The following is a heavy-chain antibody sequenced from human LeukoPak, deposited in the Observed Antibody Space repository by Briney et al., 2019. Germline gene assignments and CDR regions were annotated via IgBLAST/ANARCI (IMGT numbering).Heavy chain of an antibody. CDR1: GGSFSGYY. CDR2: INHSGST. Sequence: SETLSLTCAVYGGSFSGYYWSWIRQPPGKGLEWIGEINHSGSTNYNPSLKSRVTISVDTSKNQFSLKLSSVTAANMAVYYCARVKSYYYYYMDVWGKGTTVTVSS. CDR3: ARVKSYYYYYMDV. J-gene: IGHJ6*03. V-gene: IGHV4-34*01.